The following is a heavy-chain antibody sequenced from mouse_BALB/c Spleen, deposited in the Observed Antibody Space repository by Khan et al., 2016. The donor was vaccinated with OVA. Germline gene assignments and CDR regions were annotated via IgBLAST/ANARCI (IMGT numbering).Heavy chain of an antibody. J-gene: IGHJ3*01. V-gene: IGHV2-9*02. CDR1: GFSLTSYG. Sequence: VQLQESGPRLVALSQSLSIICTVSGFSLTSYGVHWVRQPPGKGLEWLGVMWAGGSTNYNSALMSRLSISIDNSKSQVFLKMNSLQTDDTAMYYCARPYYGSAWFAYWGQGTLVTVSA. CDR3: ARPYYGSAWFAY. CDR2: MWAGGST. D-gene: IGHD1-1*01.